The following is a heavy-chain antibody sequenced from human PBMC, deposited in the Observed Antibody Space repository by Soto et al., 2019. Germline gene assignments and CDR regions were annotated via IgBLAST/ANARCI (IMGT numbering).Heavy chain of an antibody. V-gene: IGHV1-46*01. CDR2: INPSGGST. CDR1: GYTFTSYY. CDR3: ARSRTDCSGGTCYTDTGAMDV. J-gene: IGHJ6*02. D-gene: IGHD2-15*01. Sequence: QVQLVQSGAEVKKPGASVKVSCKASGYTFTSYYMHWVRQAPGQGLEWMGIINPSGGSTRYAQKVQGRVTVTRDTSTSTVYMELSSLRSEDTAVYYCARSRTDCSGGTCYTDTGAMDVWGQGTTVTVSS.